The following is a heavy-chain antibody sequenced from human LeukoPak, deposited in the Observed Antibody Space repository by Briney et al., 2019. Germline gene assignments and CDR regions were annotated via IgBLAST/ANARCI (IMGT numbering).Heavy chain of an antibody. Sequence: PGGSLRLSCSASGFTFSSFSMFWVRQAPGKGLEWLSYISSTSRNIYYADSVKGRFTVSRDNAKNSLFLQMNSLRAEDTAIYYCAREASYSSSWATFDNWGQGTLVTV. D-gene: IGHD6-13*01. CDR3: AREASYSSSWATFDN. J-gene: IGHJ4*02. CDR1: GFTFSSFS. V-gene: IGHV3-48*04. CDR2: ISSTSRNI.